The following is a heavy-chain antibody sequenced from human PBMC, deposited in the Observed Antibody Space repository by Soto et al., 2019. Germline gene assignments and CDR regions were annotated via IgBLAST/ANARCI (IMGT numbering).Heavy chain of an antibody. J-gene: IGHJ4*02. V-gene: IGHV3-23*01. CDR3: AKSPYSSSGCLY. CDR2: ISGSGGST. CDR1: GFTFSSYV. Sequence: GGSLRLSCAASGFTFSSYVMSWVRQAPGKGLEWVSAISGSGGSTYYADSVKGRFTISRDNSKNTLYLQMNSLRAEDTAVYYCAKSPYSSSGCLYWGQGTLVTVSS. D-gene: IGHD6-6*01.